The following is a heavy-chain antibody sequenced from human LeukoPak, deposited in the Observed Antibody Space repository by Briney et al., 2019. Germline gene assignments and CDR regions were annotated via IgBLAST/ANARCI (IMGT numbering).Heavy chain of an antibody. CDR1: GYSFTSYW. D-gene: IGHD3-3*01. J-gene: IGHJ4*02. Sequence: GESLKISCKGSGYSFTSYWIGWVRQMPGKGLEWMGIIYPGDSDTRYSPSFQGQVTISADKSISTACLQWSSLKASDTAMYYCARAAPYDFWSGYYRYYFDYWGQGTLVTVSS. CDR2: IYPGDSDT. CDR3: ARAAPYDFWSGYYRYYFDY. V-gene: IGHV5-51*01.